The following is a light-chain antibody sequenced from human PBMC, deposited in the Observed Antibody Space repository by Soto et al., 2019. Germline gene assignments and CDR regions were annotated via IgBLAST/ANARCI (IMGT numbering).Light chain of an antibody. Sequence: IVLVQSPGTLSLSPGERATLSCRASQNVDTNYLAWYQQKPGQAPRIIIFGASGRATGIPDRFSGSGSGTDFTLTISRLEPEDFAMYYCQQYGSLSWTFGQGTKVDIK. CDR3: QQYGSLSWT. J-gene: IGKJ1*01. CDR1: QNVDTNY. CDR2: GAS. V-gene: IGKV3-20*01.